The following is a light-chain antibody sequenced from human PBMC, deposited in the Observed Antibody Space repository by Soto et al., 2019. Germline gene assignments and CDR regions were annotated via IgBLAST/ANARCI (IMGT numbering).Light chain of an antibody. V-gene: IGKV3-15*01. Sequence: EIVMTQSPATLSVSPGGRATLSCRASQSISCALAWYQQKPGQAPRLLIYGASTRATSFPARFSGSGSGTDFTLTISSLQSEDFAVYYCQQYNNWPWTFGQGTKVEIK. CDR1: QSISCA. CDR3: QQYNNWPWT. J-gene: IGKJ1*01. CDR2: GAS.